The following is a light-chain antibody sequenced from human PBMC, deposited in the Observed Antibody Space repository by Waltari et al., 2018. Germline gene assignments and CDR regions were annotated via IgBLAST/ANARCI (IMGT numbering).Light chain of an antibody. CDR3: CSHGGGNNVV. CDR1: SSDVGGYNY. CDR2: EVT. V-gene: IGLV2-8*01. Sequence: QSALTQPPSASGSPGQSVTISCTGTSSDVGGYNYVSWYQQHPGKAPKRMIYEVTERPSGVPDRFSGSKSGNTASLTVSGLQAEDEADYYCCSHGGGNNVVFGGGTKLTVL. J-gene: IGLJ2*01.